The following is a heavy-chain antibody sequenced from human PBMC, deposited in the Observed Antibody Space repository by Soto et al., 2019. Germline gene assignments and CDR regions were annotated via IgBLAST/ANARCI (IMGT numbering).Heavy chain of an antibody. CDR2: IYYSGST. J-gene: IGHJ4*02. D-gene: IGHD6-19*01. CDR3: AVEYSSGWYAI. Sequence: PSETLSLTCTVSGGSISTSSYYWGWIRQPPGKGLEWIGSIYYSGSTYYNPSLKSRVTISVDTSKNQFSLKLSSVTAADTAVYYCAVEYSSGWYAIWGQGTLVTVSS. V-gene: IGHV4-39*01. CDR1: GGSISTSSYY.